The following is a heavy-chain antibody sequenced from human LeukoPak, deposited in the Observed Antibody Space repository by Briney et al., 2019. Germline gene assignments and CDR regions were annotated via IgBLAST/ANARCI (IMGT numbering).Heavy chain of an antibody. CDR3: ARRSNYYGSGLSTTPFDY. J-gene: IGHJ4*02. CDR2: IIPILGIA. Sequence: SVKVSCKASGGTFSSYAISWVRQAPGQGLEWMGRIIPILGIANYAQKFQGRVTITADKSTSTAYMELSSLRSEDTAVYYCARRSNYYGSGLSTTPFDYWGQGTLVTVSS. V-gene: IGHV1-69*04. D-gene: IGHD3-10*01. CDR1: GGTFSSYA.